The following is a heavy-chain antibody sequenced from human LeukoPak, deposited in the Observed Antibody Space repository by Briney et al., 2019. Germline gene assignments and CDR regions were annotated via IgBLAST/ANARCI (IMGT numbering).Heavy chain of an antibody. J-gene: IGHJ3*02. CDR2: IIPIFGTA. CDR1: GGTFSSYA. D-gene: IGHD1-26*01. CDR3: ARVGATGFAFDI. V-gene: IGHV1-69*13. Sequence: ASVKVSCKASGGTFSSYAISWVRQAPGQGLEWMGGIIPIFGTANYAQKFQGRVTITADESTSTAYMELSSLRSEDTAVYYCARVGATGFAFDIWGQGAMVTASS.